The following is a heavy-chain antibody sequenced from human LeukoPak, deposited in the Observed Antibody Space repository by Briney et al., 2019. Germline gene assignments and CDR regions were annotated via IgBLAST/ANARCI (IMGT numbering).Heavy chain of an antibody. D-gene: IGHD4/OR15-4a*01. CDR2: INDDGSGT. CDR3: AREVTMVYFDY. V-gene: IGHV3-74*01. Sequence: GGSLRLSCVVSGFTLSTNWMHWVRQPPGKGLVWVSRINDDGSGTSYADSVKGRFTISRDDAKNSLYLQMNSLRAEDTAVYYCAREVTMVYFDYWGQGTLVTVSS. J-gene: IGHJ4*02. CDR1: GFTLSTNW.